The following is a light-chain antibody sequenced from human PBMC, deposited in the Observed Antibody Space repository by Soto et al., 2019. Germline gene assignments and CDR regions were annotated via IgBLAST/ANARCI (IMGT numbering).Light chain of an antibody. CDR1: QDISTW. Sequence: DIQMTQSPSSVSASVGDRVTITCRASQDISTWFAWYQQKPGRAPKFLIYAASSLQSRVPSRFSGSGSGTDFTLTISSLQPEDFATYYSQQANSFPYTFGQGTKLQIK. CDR3: QQANSFPYT. J-gene: IGKJ2*01. V-gene: IGKV1-12*01. CDR2: AAS.